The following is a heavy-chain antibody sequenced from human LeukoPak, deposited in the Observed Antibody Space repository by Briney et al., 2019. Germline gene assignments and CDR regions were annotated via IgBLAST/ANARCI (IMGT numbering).Heavy chain of an antibody. V-gene: IGHV3-48*01. Sequence: GGSLRLSCAASGFTFSSYAMSWVRQAPGKGLEWISYISSSGTTIHYADSVRGRFSISRDNAKNSLYLQMNSLRAEDTAVYYCASPYDPRSYWGQGTLVTVSS. CDR2: ISSSGTTI. J-gene: IGHJ4*02. D-gene: IGHD3-22*01. CDR3: ASPYDPRSY. CDR1: GFTFSSYA.